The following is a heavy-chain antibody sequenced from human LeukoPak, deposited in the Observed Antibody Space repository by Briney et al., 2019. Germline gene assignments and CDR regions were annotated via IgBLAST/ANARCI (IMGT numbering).Heavy chain of an antibody. D-gene: IGHD5-12*01. Sequence: SETLSLTCTVSGGSISSSSYYWGWIRQPPGKGLEWIGSIYYSGSTYYNPSLKSRVTISVDTSKNQFSLKLSSVTAADTAVYYCARLNIVATGLDYWGQGTLATVSS. CDR2: IYYSGST. V-gene: IGHV4-39*01. CDR3: ARLNIVATGLDY. J-gene: IGHJ4*02. CDR1: GGSISSSSYY.